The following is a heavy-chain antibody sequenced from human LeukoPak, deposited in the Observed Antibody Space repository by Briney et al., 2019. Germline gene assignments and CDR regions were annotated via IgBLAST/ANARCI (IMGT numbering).Heavy chain of an antibody. CDR2: IRYDGSNE. Sequence: PGGSLRLSCTPSGFSFNIYGMHWVRQTPGKGLEWVAFIRYDGSNEYYADSVKGRFTISRDNSKSTLYLQMSSLRAEDSAVYYCARDLTYSGWHYFDQWGQGTLVTVSS. CDR1: GFSFNIYG. J-gene: IGHJ4*02. D-gene: IGHD6-19*01. V-gene: IGHV3-30*02. CDR3: ARDLTYSGWHYFDQ.